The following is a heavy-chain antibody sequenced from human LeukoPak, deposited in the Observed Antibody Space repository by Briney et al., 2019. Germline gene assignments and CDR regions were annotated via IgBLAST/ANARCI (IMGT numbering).Heavy chain of an antibody. Sequence: GGSLRLSCAASGFTFSSYAMNWVRQAPGKGLEWVSGISGSGGSTYYADSVKGRFSISRDNSKDTLYLQMNSLRAEDTAVYYCAKSETDILTRYYGLSVGYFDYWGQGTLVTVSS. D-gene: IGHD3-9*01. CDR2: ISGSGGST. CDR3: AKSETDILTRYYGLSVGYFDY. CDR1: GFTFSSYA. V-gene: IGHV3-23*01. J-gene: IGHJ4*02.